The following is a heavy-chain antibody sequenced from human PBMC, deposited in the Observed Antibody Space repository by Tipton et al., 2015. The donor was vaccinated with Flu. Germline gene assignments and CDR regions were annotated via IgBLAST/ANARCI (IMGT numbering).Heavy chain of an antibody. Sequence: QLVQSGGGVVQPGRSLRLSCAASGFTLSSYAMHWVRQAPGKGLEWVAVISYDGSNKYYADSVKGRFTISRDNSKNTLYLQMNSLRAEDTAVYYCAREEGQLGADYWGQGTLVTVSS. CDR3: AREEGQLGADY. CDR2: ISYDGSNK. D-gene: IGHD6-13*01. V-gene: IGHV3-30*01. J-gene: IGHJ4*02. CDR1: GFTLSSYA.